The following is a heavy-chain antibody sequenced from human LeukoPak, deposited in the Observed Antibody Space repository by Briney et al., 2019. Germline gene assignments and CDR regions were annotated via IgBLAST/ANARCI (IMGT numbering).Heavy chain of an antibody. Sequence: SETLSLTCAVYGWSFSGYYWSWIRQPPGKGLEWIGEINHSGSTNYNPSLKSRVTISVDTSKNQFSLKLSSVTAADTAVYYCAREGDCSSTSCYPNWFDPWGQGTLVTVSS. J-gene: IGHJ5*02. V-gene: IGHV4-34*01. CDR1: GWSFSGYY. CDR3: AREGDCSSTSCYPNWFDP. CDR2: INHSGST. D-gene: IGHD2-2*01.